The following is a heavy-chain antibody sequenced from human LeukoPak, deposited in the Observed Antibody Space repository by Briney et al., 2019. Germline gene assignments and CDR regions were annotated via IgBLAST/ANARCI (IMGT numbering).Heavy chain of an antibody. CDR1: GFTFSHAW. CDR3: ATFSSGVVVFPNPNP. V-gene: IGHV3-15*01. D-gene: IGHD2-15*01. Sequence: GGSLRLSCAASGFTFSHAWMSWVRHTPGKGLEWVGRIKAKTDGGTTDYAAPVKGRFSISRDDSKNTVYLQMNSLKTEDTAVYYCATFSSGVVVFPNPNPWGQGTLVTVSS. CDR2: IKAKTDGGTT. J-gene: IGHJ5*02.